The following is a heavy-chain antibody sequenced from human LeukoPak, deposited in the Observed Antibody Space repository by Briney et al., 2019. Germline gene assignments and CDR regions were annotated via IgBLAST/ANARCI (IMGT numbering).Heavy chain of an antibody. V-gene: IGHV4-38-2*02. CDR1: VYVVSRGYY. D-gene: IGHD3-3*01. Sequence: SETLSLTCTVSVYVVSRGYYWDWIRQPPGKGLEWIVSIHYSGSTYYNPSLKSRVTISVDTSKNQFSLRLSSVTAADTAVYYCARGPHLRFSFENWFDPWGQGTLVTVSS. CDR3: ARGPHLRFSFENWFDP. CDR2: IHYSGST. J-gene: IGHJ5*02.